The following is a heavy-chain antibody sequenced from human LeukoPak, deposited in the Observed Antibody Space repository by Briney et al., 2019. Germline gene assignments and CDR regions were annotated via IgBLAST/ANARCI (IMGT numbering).Heavy chain of an antibody. CDR1: GFTFISYS. J-gene: IGHJ6*02. Sequence: GGSLRLSCAASGFTFISYSMHWVRQAPCKGLEWVAVISYDGSNKYYADSVKGRFTISRDNSKNTLYLQMNSLRAEDTAVYYCARDDVSGDYDYYYYYGMDVWGQGTTVTVSS. D-gene: IGHD4-17*01. CDR2: ISYDGSNK. V-gene: IGHV3-30-3*01. CDR3: ARDDVSGDYDYYYYYGMDV.